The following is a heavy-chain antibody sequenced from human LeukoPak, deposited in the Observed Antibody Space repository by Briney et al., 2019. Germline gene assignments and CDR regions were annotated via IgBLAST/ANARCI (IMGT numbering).Heavy chain of an antibody. CDR1: GLTFSSYA. J-gene: IGHJ1*01. V-gene: IGHV3-23*01. CDR3: AKALIGTGGYLEH. CDR2: ISSSGGST. Sequence: GRSLRLSCAASGLTFSSYAMNWVRQAPGKGLEWVSAISSSGGSTYYADSVKGRFTISRDNSKNTLYLQMNSLRAEDTALYFCAKALIGTGGYLEHWGQGTLVTVSS. D-gene: IGHD6-19*01.